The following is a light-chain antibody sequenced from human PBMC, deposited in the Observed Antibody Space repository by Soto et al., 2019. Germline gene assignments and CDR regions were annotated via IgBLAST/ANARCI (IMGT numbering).Light chain of an antibody. CDR3: QQYNNWPPYT. CDR2: GAS. Sequence: EIVMPQSPATLSVSPGERATLSCSASQSVSSNLAWYQQKPGQAPRLLIYGASTRATGIPARFSGSGSGTEFTLTISSLQSEDFAVYYCQQYNNWPPYTFGQGTKLEIK. V-gene: IGKV3-15*01. CDR1: QSVSSN. J-gene: IGKJ2*01.